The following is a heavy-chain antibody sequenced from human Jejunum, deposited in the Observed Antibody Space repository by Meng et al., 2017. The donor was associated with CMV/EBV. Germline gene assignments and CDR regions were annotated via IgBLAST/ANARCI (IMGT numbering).Heavy chain of an antibody. Sequence: SSTTVAWNWIRQSPSGGLEYLGRAYYRSKWYNDYAVSVKGRIVINPDTSKSQFSLQLNSVTPEDTAVYYCARDYYGSGTYSYLFDYWGQGTLVTVSS. V-gene: IGHV6-1*01. J-gene: IGHJ4*02. CDR2: AYYRSKWYN. D-gene: IGHD3-10*01. CDR1: SSTTVA. CDR3: ARDYYGSGTYSYLFDY.